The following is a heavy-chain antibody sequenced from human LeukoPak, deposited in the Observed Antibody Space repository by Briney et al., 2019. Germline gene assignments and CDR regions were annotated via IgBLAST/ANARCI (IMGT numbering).Heavy chain of an antibody. Sequence: VGSLSLSCKASGFAFGTYWMDWVRQPPGKGLVWVSRINSDGSSTSYANSVKGRFTISRDNAKTTLYLQMNSLRAEDTAVYYCAVGSYYCFDYWGQGTLVTVSS. J-gene: IGHJ4*02. CDR2: INSDGSST. CDR1: GFAFGTYW. CDR3: AVGSYYCFDY. V-gene: IGHV3-74*01. D-gene: IGHD1-26*01.